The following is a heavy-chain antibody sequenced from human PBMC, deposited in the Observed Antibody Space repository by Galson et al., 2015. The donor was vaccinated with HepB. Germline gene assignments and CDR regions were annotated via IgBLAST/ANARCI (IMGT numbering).Heavy chain of an antibody. Sequence: QSGAEVKKPGDSLKISCTASGYTFTNFAIHWVRQAPGQRFEWMGWINGGNHNTRYSQRFQDRVTLTSDTSTSMVFLELSSLRSEDTALYYCARLDDSGYYWDYWGQGTLVTVSS. CDR3: ARLDDSGYYWDY. D-gene: IGHD3-3*01. CDR1: GYTFTNFA. V-gene: IGHV1-3*01. CDR2: INGGNHNT. J-gene: IGHJ4*02.